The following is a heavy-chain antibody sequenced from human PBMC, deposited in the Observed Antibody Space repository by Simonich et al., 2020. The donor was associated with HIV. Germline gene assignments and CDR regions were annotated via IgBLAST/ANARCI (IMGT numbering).Heavy chain of an antibody. CDR2: INHSGNT. CDR1: GGSFRVYY. V-gene: IGHV4-34*01. CDR3: ARESPVRDGYNYYYFHYYMDV. J-gene: IGHJ6*03. Sequence: QVQLQQWGAGLLKPSETLSHTCDVYGGSFRVYYWSWFRNPPGKGLEWIGEINHSGNTNYTPSLKSRVTISVDTSKNQFSLKLSSVTAADTAVYYCARESPVRDGYNYYYFHYYMDVWGKGTTVTVSS. D-gene: IGHD1-1*01.